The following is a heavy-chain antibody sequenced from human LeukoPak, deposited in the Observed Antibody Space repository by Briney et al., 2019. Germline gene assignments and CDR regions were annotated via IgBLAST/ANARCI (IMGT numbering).Heavy chain of an antibody. J-gene: IGHJ6*02. CDR1: GFTFDTYG. V-gene: IGHV3-30*09. CDR2: ISYEGGNR. CDR3: ARVLGNGYSGFDLFNYGMDV. Sequence: GGSLRLSCAASGFTFDTYGLPWVRQAPGKGLEWVAAISYEGGNRYYANSVKGQFAISRDNLQTTLYLQMDSLGDDDTAVYYCARVLGNGYSGFDLFNYGMDVWGQGTTVTVSS. D-gene: IGHD5-12*01.